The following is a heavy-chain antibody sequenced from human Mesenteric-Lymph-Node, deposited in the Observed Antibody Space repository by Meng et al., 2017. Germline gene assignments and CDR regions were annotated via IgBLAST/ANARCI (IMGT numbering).Heavy chain of an antibody. D-gene: IGHD6-19*01. V-gene: IGHV1-18*01. CDR2: ISGYSGKT. Sequence: ASVKVSCKASGYTFTSHGISWVRQAPGQGLEWMGWISGYSGKTKYAENIQGRVTMTRDTSTSTAYMELSSLRSEDTAVYYCAREGSGWSGVYYYYYYGMDVWGQGTTVTVSS. J-gene: IGHJ6*02. CDR3: AREGSGWSGVYYYYYYGMDV. CDR1: GYTFTSHG.